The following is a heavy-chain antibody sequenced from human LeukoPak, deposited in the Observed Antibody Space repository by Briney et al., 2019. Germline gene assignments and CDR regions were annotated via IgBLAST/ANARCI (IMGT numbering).Heavy chain of an antibody. CDR1: GVSLSSYH. Sequence: SETLSLPCTVSGVSLSSYHGSWIRQPAGKGLEWIGRIYTSGSTNYNPPLKSRVTMSVDTSKNQFSLKLSSVTAADTAVYYCAREVGPDFWSGPGSEYYFDYWGQGTLVIVSS. CDR3: AREVGPDFWSGPGSEYYFDY. V-gene: IGHV4-4*07. CDR2: IYTSGST. J-gene: IGHJ4*02. D-gene: IGHD3-3*01.